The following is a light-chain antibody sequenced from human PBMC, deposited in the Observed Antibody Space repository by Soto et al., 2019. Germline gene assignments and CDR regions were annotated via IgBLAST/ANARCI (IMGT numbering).Light chain of an antibody. J-gene: IGKJ5*01. CDR3: QQRSNWPVIT. CDR2: AAS. Sequence: EIVMTQSPATLSVSPGERATLSCRASQSVSSNLAWYQQKPGQAPRLLIYAASTRATGIPARFSGSGSGTDFTLTISSLEPEDFAVYYCQQRSNWPVITFGQGTRLEN. V-gene: IGKV3-11*01. CDR1: QSVSSN.